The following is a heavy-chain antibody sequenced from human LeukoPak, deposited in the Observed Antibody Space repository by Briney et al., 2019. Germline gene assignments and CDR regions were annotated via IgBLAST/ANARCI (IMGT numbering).Heavy chain of an antibody. CDR2: IKSKADGGTT. D-gene: IGHD1-14*01. CDR1: GYSFSNAC. Sequence: GVSLTLSCTVSGYSFSNACELWARHARGKGVVWVGRIKSKADGGTTDYAAPVKGRFTISRDDSKNTLYLQMNSLKTEDTAVYYCTTSRTLFPTWGQGTLVTVSS. CDR3: TTSRTLFPT. V-gene: IGHV3-15*01. J-gene: IGHJ4*02.